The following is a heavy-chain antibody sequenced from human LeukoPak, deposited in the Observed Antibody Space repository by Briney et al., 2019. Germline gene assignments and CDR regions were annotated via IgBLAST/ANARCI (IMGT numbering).Heavy chain of an antibody. V-gene: IGHV4-59*08. CDR3: ARRASSSSWFYGMDV. CDR1: GGSISRYY. D-gene: IGHD6-13*01. Sequence: SETLSLTCTVSGGSISRYYWSWIRQPPGKGLEWIGWIGCIHNCGSTSCNPSLESRVTISVDTSKNQLSLQLTSVTAADTAVYYCARRASSSSWFYGMDVWGQGTTVTVSS. CDR2: IHNCGST. J-gene: IGHJ6*02.